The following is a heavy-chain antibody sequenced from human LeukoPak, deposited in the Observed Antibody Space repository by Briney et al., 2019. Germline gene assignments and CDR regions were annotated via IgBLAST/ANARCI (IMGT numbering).Heavy chain of an antibody. J-gene: IGHJ6*02. CDR3: AKSRDSGYSYGHYYYYGMDV. CDR2: INAGNGST. Sequence: ASVKVSCKASGYTFTSYAMHWVRQAPGQRLEWMGWINAGNGSTKYSQKFQGRVTITRDTSASTAYMELSSLRSEDTAVYYCAKSRDSGYSYGHYYYYGMDVWGQGTTVTVSS. V-gene: IGHV1-3*01. CDR1: GYTFTSYA. D-gene: IGHD5-18*01.